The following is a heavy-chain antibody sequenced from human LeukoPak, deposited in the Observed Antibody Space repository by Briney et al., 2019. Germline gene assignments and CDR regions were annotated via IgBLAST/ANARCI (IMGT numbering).Heavy chain of an antibody. D-gene: IGHD3-10*01. V-gene: IGHV3-7*01. CDR3: AKLGKTENHYGSGRFSYYYYMDV. Sequence: GGSLRLSCAASGFTFSSQWMSWVRQAPGKGLEWVANVNQGGTEKYYVDSVKGRFTNSRDNSKNTLYLQMNSLRAEDTAVYYCAKLGKTENHYGSGRFSYYYYMDVWGKGTTVTISS. CDR2: VNQGGTEK. J-gene: IGHJ6*03. CDR1: GFTFSSQW.